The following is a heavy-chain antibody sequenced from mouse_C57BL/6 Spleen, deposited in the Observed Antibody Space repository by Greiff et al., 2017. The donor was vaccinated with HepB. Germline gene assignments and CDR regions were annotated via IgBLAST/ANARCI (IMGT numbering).Heavy chain of an antibody. CDR2: ISNGGGST. D-gene: IGHD1-1*01. V-gene: IGHV5-12*01. CDR1: GFTFSDYY. Sequence: DVQLVESGGGLVQPGGSLKLSCAASGFTFSDYYMYWVRQTPEKRLEWVAYISNGGGSTYYPDTVKGRSTISRDKAKNTLYLQMNRLKSEDTAMYFCARHSCYDFDYWGQGTTLTVSS. J-gene: IGHJ2*01. CDR3: ARHSCYDFDY.